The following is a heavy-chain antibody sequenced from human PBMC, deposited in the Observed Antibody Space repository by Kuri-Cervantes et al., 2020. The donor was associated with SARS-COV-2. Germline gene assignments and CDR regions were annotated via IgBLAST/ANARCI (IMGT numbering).Heavy chain of an antibody. CDR1: GFTFSSYA. D-gene: IGHD1-7*01. V-gene: IGHV3-23*01. CDR3: AGTTSGLAY. CDR2: ISGSGGST. J-gene: IGHJ4*02. Sequence: GESLKISCAASGFTFSSYAMSWVRQAPGKGLEWVSAISGSGGSTYYADPVKGRFTISRDNSKNTLYLQMNSLRAEDTAVYYCAGTTSGLAYWGQGTLVTVSS.